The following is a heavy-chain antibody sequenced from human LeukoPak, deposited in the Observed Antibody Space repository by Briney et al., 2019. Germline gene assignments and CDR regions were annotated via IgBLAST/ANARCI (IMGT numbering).Heavy chain of an antibody. D-gene: IGHD3-10*01. J-gene: IGHJ4*02. Sequence: SVKVSCKASGCTFSSYAISWVRQAPGQGLEWMGRIIPIFGTANYAQKFQGRVTITTDESTSTAYMELSSLRSEDTAVYYCAREGVRTTDFDYWGQGTLVTVSS. V-gene: IGHV1-69*05. CDR1: GCTFSSYA. CDR3: AREGVRTTDFDY. CDR2: IIPIFGTA.